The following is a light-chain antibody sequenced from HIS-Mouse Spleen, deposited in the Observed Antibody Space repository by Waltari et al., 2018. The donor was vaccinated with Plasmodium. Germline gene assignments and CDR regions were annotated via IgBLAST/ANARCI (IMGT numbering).Light chain of an antibody. CDR3: QQYYSYPYT. CDR2: AAS. Sequence: DIQMTQSPSTLSASVGDRVTITCRASQSISSWLAWYQQKPGKAPKLLIYAASTLQSGVPSRFSVSGSGTDFTLTISCLQSEDFATYYCQQYYSYPYTFGQGTKLEIK. V-gene: IGKV1-5*01. CDR1: QSISSW. J-gene: IGKJ2*01.